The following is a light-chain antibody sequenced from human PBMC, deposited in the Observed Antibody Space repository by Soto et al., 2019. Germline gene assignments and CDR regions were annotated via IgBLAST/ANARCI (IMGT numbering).Light chain of an antibody. CDR3: QQSFITPPLT. Sequence: DIQMTQSPSSLSAPIGDRITITCRASQSISTYLNWYQQKPGKAPRLLIYGASTLQNGVPSRFSGSGSATDYTLTISSLQPEDFATYYCQQSFITPPLTFGGGTKVEMK. V-gene: IGKV1-39*01. CDR1: QSISTY. CDR2: GAS. J-gene: IGKJ4*01.